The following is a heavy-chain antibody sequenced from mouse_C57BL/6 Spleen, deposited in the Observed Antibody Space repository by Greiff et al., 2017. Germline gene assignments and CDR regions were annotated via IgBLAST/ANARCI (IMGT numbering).Heavy chain of an antibody. J-gene: IGHJ2*01. Sequence: QVQLQQPGAELVKPGASVKMSCKASGYTFTSYWITWVKQRPGQGLEWIGDIYPGSGSTNYNEKFKRKATLTVDTSSSTAYMQLSSLTSEDSAVYYCAREGLDGYSRNFDYWGQGTTLTVSS. CDR2: IYPGSGST. CDR3: AREGLDGYSRNFDY. D-gene: IGHD2-3*01. CDR1: GYTFTSYW. V-gene: IGHV1-55*01.